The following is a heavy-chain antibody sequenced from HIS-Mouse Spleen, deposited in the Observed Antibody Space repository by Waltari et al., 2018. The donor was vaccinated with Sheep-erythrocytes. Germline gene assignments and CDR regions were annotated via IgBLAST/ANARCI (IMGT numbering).Heavy chain of an antibody. D-gene: IGHD1-7*01. CDR3: ARAVAGTPDAFDI. CDR2: IKQDGSEK. V-gene: IGHV3-7*01. J-gene: IGHJ3*02. CDR1: GLPFSSFW. Sequence: EVQLVESGGGLVQPGGYLRLSCAASGLPFSSFWRSGVRKAPGKGREWVANIKQDGSEKYYVDSVKGRFTISRDNAKNSLYLQMNSLRAEDTAVYYCARAVAGTPDAFDIWGQGTMVTVSS.